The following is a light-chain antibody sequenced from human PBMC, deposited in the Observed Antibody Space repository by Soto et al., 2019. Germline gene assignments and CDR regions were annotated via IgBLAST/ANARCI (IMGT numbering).Light chain of an antibody. CDR1: QSISVG. J-gene: IGKJ1*01. CDR3: QQYNSYSPT. Sequence: DIQMTQSPSTLSASVGDRVTITCRASQSISVGLAWYQQKAGKAPNLLIYKASRLESGVPSRFSGSGSETEFTLTISGLQPGDSATYYCQQYNSYSPTFGQGTKV. V-gene: IGKV1-5*03. CDR2: KAS.